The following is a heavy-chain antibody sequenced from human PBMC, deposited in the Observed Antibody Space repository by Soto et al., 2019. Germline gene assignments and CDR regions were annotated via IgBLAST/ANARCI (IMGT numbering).Heavy chain of an antibody. D-gene: IGHD2-2*01. Sequence: SETLSLTCTVSGGSISSHYWSCIRQPPGKGLEWIGYIYYSGSTNYNPSLKSRVTISVDTSKNQFSLKLSSVTAADTAVYYCARGGRGIVVVPAGFDPWGQGTLVTVSS. CDR2: IYYSGST. CDR3: ARGGRGIVVVPAGFDP. J-gene: IGHJ5*02. CDR1: GGSISSHY. V-gene: IGHV4-59*11.